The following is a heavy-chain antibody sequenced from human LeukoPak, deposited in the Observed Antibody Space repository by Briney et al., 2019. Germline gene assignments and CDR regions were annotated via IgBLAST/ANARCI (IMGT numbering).Heavy chain of an antibody. D-gene: IGHD2-2*01. V-gene: IGHV1-8*01. CDR3: ARGPSWLDAFDI. CDR1: GYTVTNFD. CDR2: TNPNSGNT. Sequence: ASVKVSCKASGYTVTNFDINWVRQATGQGLEWMGWTNPNSGNTGYAQKFQGRVTMTRNTSISTAYMELSSLRSEDTAVYYCARGPSWLDAFDIWGQGTMVTVSS. J-gene: IGHJ3*02.